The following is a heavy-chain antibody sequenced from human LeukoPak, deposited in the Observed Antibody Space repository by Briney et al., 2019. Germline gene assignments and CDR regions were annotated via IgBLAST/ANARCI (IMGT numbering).Heavy chain of an antibody. CDR3: AKDLRWGFDY. Sequence: GRSLRLSCAASGFTFSSYGMHWVRQAPGKGLEWVAVISYDGSNKYYADSVKGRFTISRDNSKNTLYLQMNSLRAEDTAVYYCAKDLRWGFDYWGQGTLVTVSS. D-gene: IGHD5-24*01. V-gene: IGHV3-30*18. CDR2: ISYDGSNK. J-gene: IGHJ4*02. CDR1: GFTFSSYG.